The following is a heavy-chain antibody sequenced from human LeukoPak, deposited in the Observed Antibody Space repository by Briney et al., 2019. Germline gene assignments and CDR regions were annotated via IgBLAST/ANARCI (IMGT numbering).Heavy chain of an antibody. CDR1: GFTFSHYS. Sequence: PGGSLRLSCAASGFTFSHYSMHWVRQAPGKGPEYVSAISSNGGSTYYANSVKGRFTISRDNSKNMLYLQMGSLRAEDMAVYYCAREGDSGPTDYWGQGTLVTVSS. D-gene: IGHD2-21*02. CDR2: ISSNGGST. CDR3: AREGDSGPTDY. V-gene: IGHV3-64*01. J-gene: IGHJ4*02.